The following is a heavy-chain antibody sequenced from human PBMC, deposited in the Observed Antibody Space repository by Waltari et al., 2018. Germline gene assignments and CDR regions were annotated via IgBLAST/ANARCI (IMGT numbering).Heavy chain of an antibody. CDR1: GGSFSGYY. J-gene: IGHJ6*02. CDR2: INHSGST. CDR3: ARDDKIDYYGSGSLYYYYGMDV. Sequence: QVQLQQWGAGLLKPSETLSLTCAVYGGSFSGYYWSWIRQPPGKGLEWIGEINHSGSTNYNPFLKSRVTISVDTSKNQFSLKLSSVTAADTAVYYCARDDKIDYYGSGSLYYYYGMDVWGQGTTVTVSS. V-gene: IGHV4-34*01. D-gene: IGHD3-10*01.